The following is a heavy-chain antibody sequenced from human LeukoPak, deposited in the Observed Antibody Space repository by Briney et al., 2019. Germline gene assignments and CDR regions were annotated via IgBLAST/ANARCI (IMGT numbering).Heavy chain of an antibody. CDR3: AKITSLRRDYYDSSGYYNFDY. D-gene: IGHD3-22*01. CDR1: GFTFSSYG. Sequence: PGRSLRLSCAASGFTFSSYGMHWVRQAPGKGLEWVAVISYDGSNKYYADSVKGRFTISRDNSKNTLYLQVNSLRAEDTAVYYCAKITSLRRDYYDSSGYYNFDYWGQGTLVTVSS. CDR2: ISYDGSNK. J-gene: IGHJ4*02. V-gene: IGHV3-30*18.